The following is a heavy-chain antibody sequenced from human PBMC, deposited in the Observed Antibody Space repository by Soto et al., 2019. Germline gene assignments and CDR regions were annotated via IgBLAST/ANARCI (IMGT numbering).Heavy chain of an antibody. CDR3: ARGVPGYGGNSAILYFDY. CDR1: GGTFSSYA. CDR2: IIPIFGTA. Sequence: QVQLVQSGAEVKKPGSSAKVSCKASGGTFSSYAISWVRQAPGQGLEWMGGIIPIFGTANYAQKFQGRVTITADESTSTAYMELSSLRSEDTAVYYCARGVPGYGGNSAILYFDYWGQGTLVTVSS. V-gene: IGHV1-69*01. J-gene: IGHJ4*02. D-gene: IGHD2-21*02.